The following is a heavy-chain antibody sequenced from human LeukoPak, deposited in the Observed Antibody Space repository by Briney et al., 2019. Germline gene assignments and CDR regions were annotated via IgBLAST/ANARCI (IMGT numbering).Heavy chain of an antibody. CDR2: INPSGGST. V-gene: IGHV1-46*01. CDR1: GYTFTSYY. Sequence: ASVKVSCKASGYTFTSYYMHWVRQAPGQGLEWMGIINPSGGSTSYAQKFQGRVTMTRDTSTSTVYMELSSLRSEDTAVYYCARDVRQWEIAAAGSAFDYWGQGTLVTVSS. J-gene: IGHJ4*02. D-gene: IGHD6-13*01. CDR3: ARDVRQWEIAAAGSAFDY.